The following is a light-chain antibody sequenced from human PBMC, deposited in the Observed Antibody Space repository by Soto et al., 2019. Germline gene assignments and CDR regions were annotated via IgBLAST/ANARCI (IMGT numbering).Light chain of an antibody. Sequence: DLQMTQSPSIQSASVGDRVTIICRASQSVSSHLAWYQQKPGKAPKVLIFKASNLAGGVPSRFSGSGSGTEFALTISSLQPDDFATYYCQQHDSYPRTFGQGTNVEVK. V-gene: IGKV1-5*03. CDR2: KAS. J-gene: IGKJ1*01. CDR3: QQHDSYPRT. CDR1: QSVSSH.